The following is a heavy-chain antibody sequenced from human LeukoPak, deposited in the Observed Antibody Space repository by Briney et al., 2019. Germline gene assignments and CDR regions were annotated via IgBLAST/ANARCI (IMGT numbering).Heavy chain of an antibody. V-gene: IGHV3-9*01. Sequence: GGSLRLSCAASGFTFDDYAMHWVRQAPGKGLEWVSGISWNSGSIGYADSVKGRFTISRDNAKNSLYLQVNSLRAEDTALYYCAKDPTPLLESDHWFDPWGQGTLVTVSS. CDR3: AKDPTPLLESDHWFDP. J-gene: IGHJ5*02. CDR1: GFTFDDYA. D-gene: IGHD3-3*01. CDR2: ISWNSGSI.